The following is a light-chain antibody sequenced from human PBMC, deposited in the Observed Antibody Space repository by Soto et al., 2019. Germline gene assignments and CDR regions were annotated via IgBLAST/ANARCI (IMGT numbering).Light chain of an antibody. J-gene: IGKJ1*01. V-gene: IGKV3-11*01. CDR3: QQRSNWPLT. CDR2: DAF. CDR1: QSVGSF. Sequence: EIVLTQSPATLSLSPGERATLSCRASQSVGSFLAWYQQKPGQAPRLLIYDAFNRATGIPARFSGSGSGTDFTLTISSLEPDDLAVYYCQQRSNWPLTFGRGTKVEI.